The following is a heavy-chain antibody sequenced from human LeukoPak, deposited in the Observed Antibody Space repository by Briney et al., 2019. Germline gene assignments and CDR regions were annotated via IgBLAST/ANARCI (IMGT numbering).Heavy chain of an antibody. CDR3: ARHTLVTSISTYNWFDP. Sequence: SETLSLTCSVSGGSITRGDNHWGWIRQPPGKGLEWIGSLVYGGRTYYSASLRRRVTMSVDTSRNQSSLRLNSVTAADTAIYYCARHTLVTSISTYNWFDPWGQGTLVTVSS. CDR1: GGSITRGDNH. J-gene: IGHJ5*02. CDR2: LVYGGRT. D-gene: IGHD2-21*02. V-gene: IGHV4-39*01.